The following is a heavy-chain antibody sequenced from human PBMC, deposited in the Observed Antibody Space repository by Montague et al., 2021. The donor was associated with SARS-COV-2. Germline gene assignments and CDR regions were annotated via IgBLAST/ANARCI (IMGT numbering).Heavy chain of an antibody. Sequence: SETLSLTCTVSGGSISSSSYYWGWIRQPPGKGLEWIGSIYYSGSIYYNPSLKSRVTISVDTSKNQFSLKLSSVTAADTAVYYCARFYRVLPAASFDYWGQGTLVTVSS. CDR3: ARFYRVLPAASFDY. CDR1: GGSISSSSYY. D-gene: IGHD2-2*01. CDR2: IYYSGSI. V-gene: IGHV4-39*01. J-gene: IGHJ4*02.